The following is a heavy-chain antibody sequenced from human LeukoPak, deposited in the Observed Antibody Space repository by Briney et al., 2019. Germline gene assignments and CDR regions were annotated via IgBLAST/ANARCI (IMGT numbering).Heavy chain of an antibody. CDR2: ISRSSRTI. Sequence: GGSLRLSCAASGFTFSSYAMHWVRQAPGKGLEWVSYISRSSRTIYYADSVKGRFTISRDNAKNSLYLQMNSLRDEDTAVYYCARDGGYNWNDEDYWGQGTLVTVSS. V-gene: IGHV3-48*02. CDR1: GFTFSSYA. J-gene: IGHJ4*02. CDR3: ARDGGYNWNDEDY. D-gene: IGHD1-1*01.